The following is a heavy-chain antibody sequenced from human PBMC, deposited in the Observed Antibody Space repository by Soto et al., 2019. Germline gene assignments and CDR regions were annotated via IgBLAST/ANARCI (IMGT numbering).Heavy chain of an antibody. D-gene: IGHD2-15*01. CDR2: IIPILDIP. V-gene: IGHV1-69*02. CDR3: ARADRYCTGGSCFNY. J-gene: IGHJ4*02. CDR1: GGTFSSYL. Sequence: QVQLVQSGAEVKRPGSSVRVSCKASGGTFSSYLFSWVRQAPGQGLEWMGRIIPILDIPNYAQKFQSRVTITADKSTSTAYMELSSLRSEDTAVYYCARADRYCTGGSCFNYWGQGTLVTVSS.